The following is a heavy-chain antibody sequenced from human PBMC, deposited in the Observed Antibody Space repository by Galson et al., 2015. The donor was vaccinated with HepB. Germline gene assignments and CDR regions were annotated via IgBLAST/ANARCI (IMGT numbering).Heavy chain of an antibody. J-gene: IGHJ5*02. Sequence: SLRLSCAASGFTFSDAWMYWVRQAPGKGLEWVGCIKSKTDNDTTGYAAPVEGRFTISRDDSKNTLYLQMNGLKTEDTAVYYCTTLQWTWGQGTLVTVSS. CDR2: IKSKTDNDTT. CDR3: TTLQWT. CDR1: GFTFSDAW. D-gene: IGHD6-19*01. V-gene: IGHV3-15*01.